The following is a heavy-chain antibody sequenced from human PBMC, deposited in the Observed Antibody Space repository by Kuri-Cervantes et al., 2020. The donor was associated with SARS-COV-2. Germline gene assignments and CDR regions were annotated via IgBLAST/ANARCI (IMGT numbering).Heavy chain of an antibody. J-gene: IGHJ4*02. CDR3: ARDSVTHRSMVRGVTSDY. D-gene: IGHD3-10*01. V-gene: IGHV1-46*01. CDR2: INPHDGWT. Sequence: ASVKVSCKTSGYTFTSYYIHWVRQAPGQGFEWMGIINPHDGWTKYAQKFQGRVTMTRNTSISTAYMELSSLRSEDTAVYYCARDSVTHRSMVRGVTSDYWGQGTLVTVSS. CDR1: GYTFTSYY.